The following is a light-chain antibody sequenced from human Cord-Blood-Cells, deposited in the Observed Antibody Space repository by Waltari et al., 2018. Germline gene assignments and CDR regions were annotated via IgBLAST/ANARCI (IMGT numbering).Light chain of an antibody. CDR3: QQSYSTPRT. CDR2: AAS. CDR1: QSISSY. Sequence: DIQMSQSQSSLSASVGARVTITCRASQSISSYLNWYQKKPGKATKLLIYAASSLQSGVPSRFSGSGSVTDFTLTISSLQPEDFATYYCQQSYSTPRTFGGGTKVEIK. J-gene: IGKJ4*01. V-gene: IGKV1-39*01.